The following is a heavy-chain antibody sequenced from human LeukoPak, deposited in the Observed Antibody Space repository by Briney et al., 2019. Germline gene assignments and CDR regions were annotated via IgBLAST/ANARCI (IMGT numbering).Heavy chain of an antibody. Sequence: PGGSLRLSCAASVTFSNAWMNWVRQAPGKGLEWVSAISGSGGSTYYADSVKGRFTIPRDNSKNTLYLQMNSLRAEDTAVYYCARGPSGYHNTGGQGTLVTVSS. J-gene: IGHJ4*02. CDR1: VTFSNAW. D-gene: IGHD5-12*01. V-gene: IGHV3-23*01. CDR2: ISGSGGST. CDR3: ARGPSGYHNT.